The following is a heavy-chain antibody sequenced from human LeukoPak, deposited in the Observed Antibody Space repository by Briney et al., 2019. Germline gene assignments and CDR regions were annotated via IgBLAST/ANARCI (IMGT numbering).Heavy chain of an antibody. CDR1: GGSFSGYY. J-gene: IGHJ4*02. V-gene: IGHV4-34*01. Sequence: SETLSLTCAVYGGSFSGYYWNWIRQPPGKGLEWSGEINHSGRTNYNPSLKSRVTISVDTSKNQFSLQLSSVTAADTAVYYCARGSTYYDFWSGYHFDYWGQGTLVTVSS. CDR2: INHSGRT. D-gene: IGHD3-3*01. CDR3: ARGSTYYDFWSGYHFDY.